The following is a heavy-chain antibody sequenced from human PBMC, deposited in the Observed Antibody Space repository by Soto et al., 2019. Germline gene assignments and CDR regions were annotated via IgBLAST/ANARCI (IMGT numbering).Heavy chain of an antibody. J-gene: IGHJ4*02. D-gene: IGHD3-22*01. V-gene: IGHV3-49*03. CDR1: GFTFGDYA. Sequence: GGSLSLSCTASGFTFGDYALSWFRQPPGKGLEWVGFIRSKASGGTTYYAASVKGRFTISRDDSKSIAYLQMNSLKTEDTAVYYCARARITMIVVVFDYWGQGTLVTVSS. CDR3: ARARITMIVVVFDY. CDR2: IRSKASGGTT.